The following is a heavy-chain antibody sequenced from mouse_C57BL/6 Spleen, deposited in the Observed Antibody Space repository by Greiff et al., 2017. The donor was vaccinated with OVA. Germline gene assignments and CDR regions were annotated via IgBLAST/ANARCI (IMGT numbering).Heavy chain of an antibody. Sequence: VQLQQSGPELVKPGASVKISCKASGYTFTDYYMNWVKQSHGKSLEWIGDINPNNGGTSYNQKFKGKATLTVDKSSSTAYMELRSLTSEDSAVYYCARRIYYYGSSPYYFDYWGQGTTLTVSS. D-gene: IGHD1-1*01. J-gene: IGHJ2*01. CDR3: ARRIYYYGSSPYYFDY. CDR1: GYTFTDYY. CDR2: INPNNGGT. V-gene: IGHV1-26*01.